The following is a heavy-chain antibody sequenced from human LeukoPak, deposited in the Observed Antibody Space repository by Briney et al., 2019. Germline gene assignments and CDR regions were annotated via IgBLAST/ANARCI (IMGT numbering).Heavy chain of an antibody. J-gene: IGHJ4*02. CDR1: GYTFTGYY. V-gene: IGHV1-2*02. D-gene: IGHD6-13*01. Sequence: ASVKVSCKASGYTFTGYYMHWVRQAPGQGLEWMGWINPNSGGTNYAQKFQGRVTMTRDTSISTAYMELSRLRSDDTAVYYCARDRGLGPLIAAAGFFDYWGQGTLVTVSS. CDR3: ARDRGLGPLIAAAGFFDY. CDR2: INPNSGGT.